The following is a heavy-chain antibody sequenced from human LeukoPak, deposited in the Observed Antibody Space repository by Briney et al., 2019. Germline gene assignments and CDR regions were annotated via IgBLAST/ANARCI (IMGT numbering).Heavy chain of an antibody. J-gene: IGHJ4*02. CDR2: IYPGDSDT. CDR1: GYSFTSYW. D-gene: IGHD7-27*01. V-gene: IGHV5-51*01. CDR3: ARLAGDQEYYFDY. Sequence: ASVKVSCKASGYSFTSYWIGWVRQMPGKGLEWMGIIYPGDSDTRYSPSFQGQVTISADKSISTAYLQWSSLKASDTAMYYCARLAGDQEYYFDYWGQGTLVTVSS.